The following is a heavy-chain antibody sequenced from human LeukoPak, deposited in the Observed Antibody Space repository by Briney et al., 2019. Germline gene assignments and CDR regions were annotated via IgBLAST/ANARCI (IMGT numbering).Heavy chain of an antibody. CDR2: IKEDGSAT. V-gene: IGHV3-7*04. J-gene: IGHJ4*02. CDR3: ARDSPGYLAYDS. D-gene: IGHD1-1*01. CDR1: GFTFSTYW. Sequence: PGGFLRLSCAAAGFTFSTYWMTWVRQAPGKGPEWVANIKEDGSATYYVDSVKGRFNISRDNAKKSQYLQMNSLRAEDTAVYYCARDSPGYLAYDSWGQGTLVTVSS.